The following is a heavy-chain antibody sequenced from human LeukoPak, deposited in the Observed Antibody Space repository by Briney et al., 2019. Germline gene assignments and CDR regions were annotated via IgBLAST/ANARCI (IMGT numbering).Heavy chain of an antibody. CDR2: ISGSGSST. CDR3: ASVNTAMANPYYYYMDV. Sequence: GGSLRLSCAASGFTFSRYGMSWVRQAPGKGLEWVSAISGSGSSTYYADSVKGRFTISRDNAKNSLYLQMNSLRAEDTAVYYCASVNTAMANPYYYYMDVWGKGTTVTISS. J-gene: IGHJ6*03. CDR1: GFTFSRYG. V-gene: IGHV3-23*01. D-gene: IGHD5-18*01.